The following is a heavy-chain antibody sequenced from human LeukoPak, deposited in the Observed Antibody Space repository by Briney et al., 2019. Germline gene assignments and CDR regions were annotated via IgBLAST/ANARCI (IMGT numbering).Heavy chain of an antibody. CDR3: ARYIAVAGNDDAFDI. Sequence: PGESLKISCKGSGSTFTSYWIGWVRQLPGKGLELMGIIYPGDSDTRYSPSFQGQVTISADKSISTAYLQWSSLKASDTAMYYCARYIAVAGNDDAFDIWGQGTMVTVSS. CDR1: GSTFTSYW. CDR2: IYPGDSDT. V-gene: IGHV5-51*01. D-gene: IGHD6-19*01. J-gene: IGHJ3*02.